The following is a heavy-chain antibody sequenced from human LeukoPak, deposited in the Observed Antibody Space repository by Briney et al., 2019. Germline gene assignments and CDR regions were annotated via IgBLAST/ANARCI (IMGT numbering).Heavy chain of an antibody. D-gene: IGHD2/OR15-2a*01. Sequence: GRSLRLSCAASGFTFSSYAMHWVRQAPGKGLEWVAVISYDGSNKYYADSVKGRFTIPRDNSKNTLYLQMNSLRAEDTAVYYCARDLNTGSAFDIWGQGTMVTVSS. CDR2: ISYDGSNK. CDR1: GFTFSSYA. V-gene: IGHV3-30*04. J-gene: IGHJ3*02. CDR3: ARDLNTGSAFDI.